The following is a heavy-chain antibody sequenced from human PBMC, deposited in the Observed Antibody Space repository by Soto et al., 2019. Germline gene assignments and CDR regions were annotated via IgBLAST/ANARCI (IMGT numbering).Heavy chain of an antibody. Sequence: GGSLRLSCAAAGFTFSDYWMNWVRQAPGKGLAWVSRIDSDGSSTSYADSVKGRFTISRDNAKNTLYLQMNSLRAEDTAVYYCAKSNWFDPWGQGSLVTVSS. CDR2: IDSDGSST. CDR1: GFTFSDYW. CDR3: AKSNWFDP. V-gene: IGHV3-74*01. J-gene: IGHJ5*02.